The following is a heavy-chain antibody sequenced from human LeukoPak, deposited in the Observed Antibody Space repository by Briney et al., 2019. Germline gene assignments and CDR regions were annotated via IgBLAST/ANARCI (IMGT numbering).Heavy chain of an antibody. CDR1: GFTFSTAS. CDR3: ARGRYDVLAGYQPPYFDY. D-gene: IGHD3-9*01. J-gene: IGHJ4*02. CDR2: ISISSSYI. Sequence: RGSLRLSCAASGFTFSTASINWVRQAPGKGLEWVSSISISSSYIYYADSVKGRFTISRDNAKDSLYLQMNSLRAEDTAVYYCARGRYDVLAGYQPPYFDYWGQGTLVTVSS. V-gene: IGHV3-21*01.